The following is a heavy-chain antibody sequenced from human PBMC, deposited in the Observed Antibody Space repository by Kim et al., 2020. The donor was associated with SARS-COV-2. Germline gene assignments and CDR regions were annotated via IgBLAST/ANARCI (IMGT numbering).Heavy chain of an antibody. D-gene: IGHD3-16*02. V-gene: IGHV3-23*01. J-gene: IGHJ4*02. CDR2: SGGST. Sequence: SGGSTYSTDAVKGRFTISRDSSKNTLYLQMNSLRAEDTAVYYCAKDRCDYWGQGTLVTVSS. CDR3: AKDRCDY.